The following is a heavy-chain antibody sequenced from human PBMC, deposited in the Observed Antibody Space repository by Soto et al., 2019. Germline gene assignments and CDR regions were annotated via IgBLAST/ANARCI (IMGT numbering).Heavy chain of an antibody. V-gene: IGHV3-23*01. Sequence: EVQLLESGGGLVQPGGSLRLSCAASGFTFSSYAMSWVRQAPGKGLAWVSAISASGGSTYYADSVKGRFTVSRDNSKNTLYLQMKSLRAGDTAVYYCAKDRGDYYYYGMDVWGQGTTVTVSS. CDR3: AKDRGDYYYYGMDV. J-gene: IGHJ6*02. CDR2: ISASGGST. CDR1: GFTFSSYA.